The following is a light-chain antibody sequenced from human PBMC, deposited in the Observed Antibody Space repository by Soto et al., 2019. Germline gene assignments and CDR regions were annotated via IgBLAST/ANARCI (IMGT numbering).Light chain of an antibody. J-gene: IGKJ5*01. Sequence: ESVLTQSPATLSLSPGERATLSCRASQSVSSYLAWYQQKPGQAPRLLIYDASNRATGIPARFSGSGSGTDFTLTISSLEPEDFAVYYCQQYHNWPITFGQGTRPEI. CDR1: QSVSSY. CDR3: QQYHNWPIT. V-gene: IGKV3-11*01. CDR2: DAS.